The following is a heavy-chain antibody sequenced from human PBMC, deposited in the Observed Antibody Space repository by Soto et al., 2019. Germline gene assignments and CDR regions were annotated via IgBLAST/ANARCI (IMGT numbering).Heavy chain of an antibody. CDR3: AKDKGKRYFDY. V-gene: IGHV3-30*18. J-gene: IGHJ4*02. CDR2: ISSDGSTE. Sequence: GGSLRLSCAASGIIFSSSGMHWVRQAPGKGLEWVAVISSDGSTEYYGDSVKGRFTISRDDSKNTLYVLMNSLRVEDTAVYYCAKDKGKRYFDYWGQGVLVTVS. CDR1: GIIFSSSG.